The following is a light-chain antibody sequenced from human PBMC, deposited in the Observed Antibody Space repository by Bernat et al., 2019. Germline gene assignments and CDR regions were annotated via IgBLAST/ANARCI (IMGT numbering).Light chain of an antibody. J-gene: IGLJ1*01. Sequence: QSALGQPASVSGSPGQSITISCTGSDSGVGGHYYVSLYQQHPGKAPKLLIYDVTIRPSRVSNRFSGSRSGNTASLTISDLQAEDEAYYYCSSYATSGTCVFGTGTKVTVL. CDR1: DSGVGGHYY. CDR3: SSYATSGTCV. CDR2: DVT. V-gene: IGLV2-14*03.